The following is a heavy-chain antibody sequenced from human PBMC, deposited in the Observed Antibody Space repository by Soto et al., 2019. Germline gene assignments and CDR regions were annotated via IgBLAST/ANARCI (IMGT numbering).Heavy chain of an antibody. J-gene: IGHJ4*02. Sequence: SETLSLTCAVYGGSFSGYSWSWIRQPPGKGLEWIGEINHSGSTNYNPSLKSRVTISVDTSKNQFSLKLSSVTAADTAVYYCARGRRIAARAAFDYWGQGTLVTVSS. D-gene: IGHD6-6*01. V-gene: IGHV4-34*01. CDR3: ARGRRIAARAAFDY. CDR2: INHSGST. CDR1: GGSFSGYS.